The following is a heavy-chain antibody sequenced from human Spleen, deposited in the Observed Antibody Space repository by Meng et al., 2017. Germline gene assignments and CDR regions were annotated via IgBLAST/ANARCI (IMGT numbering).Heavy chain of an antibody. D-gene: IGHD6-6*01. Sequence: QVVKSGAEVHNPGAAVNVSCKFTYYSLTSNGFRAVWNARGHWLHRMGWMNISHGITNYGRNFQVRVTFTTDTSTNASNIELRRLTSDDTAVYYCSTRGNPSLDRCAQGTLVTVSS. CDR2: MNISHGIT. J-gene: IGHJ5*02. V-gene: IGHV1-18*04. CDR3: STRGNPSLDR. CDR1: YYSLTSNG.